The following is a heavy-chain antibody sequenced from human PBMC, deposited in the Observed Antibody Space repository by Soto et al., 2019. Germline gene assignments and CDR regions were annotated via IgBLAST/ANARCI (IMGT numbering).Heavy chain of an antibody. CDR3: AKDIRPSGWYSLDV. CDR2: ISGSGGRT. Sequence: PGGPLRSSCEASGLTFSTYAMSWVRQAQGKGLEGVSAISGSGGRTYYADSVKGRFTISRDNSKNTLYLQMNSLRAEDTAVYYCAKDIRPSGWYSLDVWGQGTTVTVSS. V-gene: IGHV3-23*01. J-gene: IGHJ6*02. D-gene: IGHD6-19*01. CDR1: GLTFSTYA.